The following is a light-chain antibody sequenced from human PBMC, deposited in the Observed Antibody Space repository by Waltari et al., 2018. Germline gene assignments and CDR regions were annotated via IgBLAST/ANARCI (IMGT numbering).Light chain of an antibody. V-gene: IGKV1-8*01. CDR1: QTVGSY. Sequence: AIQMTQSPSSFSASAGDRVTITCRASQTVGSYLAWYQQKPGKAPKLRIFAASTLQSGVPSRFSGSGSGTDFTLTISCLQSEDFATYFCQHYYNYPWTFGQGTKVEVK. CDR2: AAS. CDR3: QHYYNYPWT. J-gene: IGKJ1*01.